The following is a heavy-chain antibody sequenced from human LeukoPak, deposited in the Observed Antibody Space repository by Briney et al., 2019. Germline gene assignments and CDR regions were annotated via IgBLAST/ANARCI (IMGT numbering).Heavy chain of an antibody. V-gene: IGHV3-21*04. CDR3: AKGGDSSSWYYFDY. J-gene: IGHJ4*02. Sequence: GGSLRLSCAASGFTFSSYSMNWVRQAPGKGLEWVSSISSSSSYIYYADSVKGRFTISRDNAKNSLYLQMNSLRAGDTALYYCAKGGDSSSWYYFDYWGQGTLVTVSS. CDR1: GFTFSSYS. D-gene: IGHD6-13*01. CDR2: ISSSSSYI.